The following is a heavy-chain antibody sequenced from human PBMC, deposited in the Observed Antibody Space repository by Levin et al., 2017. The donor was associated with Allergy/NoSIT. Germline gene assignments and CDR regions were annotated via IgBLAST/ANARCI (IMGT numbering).Heavy chain of an antibody. D-gene: IGHD3-10*01. CDR1: GFTFNIYW. Sequence: LSLPCAASGFTFNIYWMHWVRQAPGEGLVWLSRIKGDGSTTAYADSVKGRFTISRDNARNTVYLQMNSLRVEDTAVYYCFASGSYSGYWGQGTLVTVSS. V-gene: IGHV3-74*01. J-gene: IGHJ4*02. CDR3: FASGSYSGY. CDR2: IKGDGSTT.